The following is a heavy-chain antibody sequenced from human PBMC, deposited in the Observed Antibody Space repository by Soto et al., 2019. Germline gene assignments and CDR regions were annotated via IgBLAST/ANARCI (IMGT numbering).Heavy chain of an antibody. CDR3: ARVIMIFRMAHPRSSTDY. J-gene: IGHJ4*03. CDR1: GYTVSNFG. V-gene: IGHV1-18*01. Sequence: ASVNVSCKASGYTVSNFGLSWVRQAPGQGLEWMGWISPSNGQTIYAQNFHGRVTMTTDTSTATAHMELRSLISDDTAVYYCARVIMIFRMAHPRSSTDYRGQGPFVIGS. D-gene: IGHD3-3*01. CDR2: ISPSNGQT.